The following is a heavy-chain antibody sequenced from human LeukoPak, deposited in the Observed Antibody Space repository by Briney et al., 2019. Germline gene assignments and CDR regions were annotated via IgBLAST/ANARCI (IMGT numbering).Heavy chain of an antibody. V-gene: IGHV4-31*03. CDR2: IYYSGST. Sequence: SEALSLTCTVSGGSISSGGYYWSWIRQHPGKGLEWIGYIYYSGSTYYNPSLKSRVTISVDTSKNQFSLKLSSVTAADTAVYYCARERLSSTSCYFDYWGQGTLVTVSS. D-gene: IGHD2-2*01. CDR3: ARERLSSTSCYFDY. CDR1: GGSISSGGYY. J-gene: IGHJ4*02.